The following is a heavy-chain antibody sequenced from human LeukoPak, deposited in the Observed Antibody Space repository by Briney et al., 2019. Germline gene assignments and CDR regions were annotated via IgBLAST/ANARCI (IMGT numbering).Heavy chain of an antibody. CDR1: GFTFSSYE. CDR3: ARDLGDYSFGY. J-gene: IGHJ4*02. V-gene: IGHV3-48*03. D-gene: IGHD2-21*02. CDR2: ISSSGSTI. Sequence: GGSLRLSCAASGFTFSSYEMNWVRQAPGKGLEWVSYISSSGSTIYYADSVKGRFTISRDNAKNSLYLQMNSLRAEDTAVYYCARDLGDYSFGYWGQGTLVTVSS.